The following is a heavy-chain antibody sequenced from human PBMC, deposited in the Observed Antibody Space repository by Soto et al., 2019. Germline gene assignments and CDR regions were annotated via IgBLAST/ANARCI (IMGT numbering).Heavy chain of an antibody. CDR3: ARDPHEYWTSYWFDP. V-gene: IGHV1-18*01. CDR2: ISAYDGKT. Sequence: ASVNVSCKASGYNFNIYGINWVRQAPGQGLELIGWISAYDGKTTYAEKFQGRVTMTTDASTSTAYMELRSLRSDDTAVYYCARDPHEYWTSYWFDPWGQGTLVTVSS. CDR1: GYNFNIYG. D-gene: IGHD3-3*01. J-gene: IGHJ5*02.